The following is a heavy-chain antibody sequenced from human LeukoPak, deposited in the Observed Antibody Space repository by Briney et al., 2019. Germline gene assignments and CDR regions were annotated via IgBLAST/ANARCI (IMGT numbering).Heavy chain of an antibody. Sequence: GESLKISCKGSGYSFTNYWIGWVRPMPGKGLEWMGIIYPGDSDTRYSPSFQGQVTISADKSISTAYLQWSSLKASDTAMYYCARDPFDYGDYDLDSFAFDIWGQGTMVTVSS. D-gene: IGHD4-17*01. V-gene: IGHV5-51*01. CDR3: ARDPFDYGDYDLDSFAFDI. CDR1: GYSFTNYW. J-gene: IGHJ3*02. CDR2: IYPGDSDT.